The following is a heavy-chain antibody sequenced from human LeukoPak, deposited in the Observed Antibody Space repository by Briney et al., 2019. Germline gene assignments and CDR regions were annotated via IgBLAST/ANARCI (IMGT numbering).Heavy chain of an antibody. J-gene: IGHJ4*02. V-gene: IGHV3-64*02. Sequence: PGGSLRLACAASGFTFSSYAMHWVRQAPGKGLEYVSAISSNGGSTYYADSVKGRFTISRDNSKNTLYLQMGSLRAEDMAVYYCARDVRDGYNYGVFDYWGQGTLVTVSS. D-gene: IGHD5-24*01. CDR2: ISSNGGST. CDR1: GFTFSSYA. CDR3: ARDVRDGYNYGVFDY.